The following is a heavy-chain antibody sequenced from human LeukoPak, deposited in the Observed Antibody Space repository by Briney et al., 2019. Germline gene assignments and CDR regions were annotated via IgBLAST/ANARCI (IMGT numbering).Heavy chain of an antibody. D-gene: IGHD3-10*01. J-gene: IGHJ5*02. CDR2: VYYSGSA. V-gene: IGHV4-59*01. Sequence: SETLSLTCTVSGGPIRNFYWSWIRQPPGKGLECIGHVYYSGSANYNPSLKSRVTISLDTSKNQFSLNLTSVTAADTAVYYCARGRPDGSGSYYKFDPWGQGTLVTVSS. CDR1: GGPIRNFY. CDR3: ARGRPDGSGSYYKFDP.